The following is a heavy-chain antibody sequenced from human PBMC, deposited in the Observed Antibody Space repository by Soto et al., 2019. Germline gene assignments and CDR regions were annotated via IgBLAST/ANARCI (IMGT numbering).Heavy chain of an antibody. V-gene: IGHV3-7*01. CDR1: GFTFSSYW. D-gene: IGHD6-13*01. J-gene: IGHJ4*02. CDR2: IKQDGSEK. Sequence: GGSLRLSCAASGFTFSSYWMSWVRQAPGKGLEWVANIKQDGSEKYYVDSVKGRFTISRDNAKNSLYLQMDSLRAEDTAVYYCARSDSSSWQGGLDYWGQGTLVTVYS. CDR3: ARSDSSSWQGGLDY.